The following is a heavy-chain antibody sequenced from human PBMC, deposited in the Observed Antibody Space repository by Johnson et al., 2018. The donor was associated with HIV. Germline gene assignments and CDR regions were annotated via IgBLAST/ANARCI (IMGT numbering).Heavy chain of an antibody. Sequence: VQLVESGGGVVRPGGSLRLSCAASGFIFSTYWMTWVRQAPGKGLEWVASIRQDGSEKYSEDSVKGRFTISRDNAKNSLYLQRNSLRAEDTAVYYCASSQGSGEGAFDIWGQGTMVTVSS. CDR1: GFIFSTYW. D-gene: IGHD2-21*01. V-gene: IGHV3-7*05. J-gene: IGHJ3*02. CDR2: IRQDGSEK. CDR3: ASSQGSGEGAFDI.